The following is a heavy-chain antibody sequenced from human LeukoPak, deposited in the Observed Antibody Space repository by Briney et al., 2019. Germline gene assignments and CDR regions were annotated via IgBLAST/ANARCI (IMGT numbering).Heavy chain of an antibody. CDR2: INPSGGST. CDR3: ARDPLAAAGGGYYYYYGMDV. CDR1: GYTFTSYY. V-gene: IGHV1-46*01. D-gene: IGHD6-13*01. Sequence: ASVKVSCKASGYTFTSYYMHWVRQAPGQGLEWMGIINPSGGSTSYAQKFQGRVTMTRDTSTSTAYMELSSLRSEDTAVYYCARDPLAAAGGGYYYYYGMDVWGQGTTVTVSS. J-gene: IGHJ6*02.